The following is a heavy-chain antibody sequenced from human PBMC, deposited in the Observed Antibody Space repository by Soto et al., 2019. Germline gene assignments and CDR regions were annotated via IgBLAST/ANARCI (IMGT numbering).Heavy chain of an antibody. CDR2: TYFRSKWYN. J-gene: IGHJ4*02. V-gene: IGHV6-1*01. D-gene: IGHD2-21*02. Sequence: QTLSLTCAVSGDSVSSNRVVWNWIRQSPSRGLEWLGRTYFRSKWYNDYVLSVKSRITINPDTSKNQFSLQLDSVTPEDTAVYFCASARDSLFDYWGQRTQVTVSS. CDR3: ASARDSLFDY. CDR1: GDSVSSNRVV.